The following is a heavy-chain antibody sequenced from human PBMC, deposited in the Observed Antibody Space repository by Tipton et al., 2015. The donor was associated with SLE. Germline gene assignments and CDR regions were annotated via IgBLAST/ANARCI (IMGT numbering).Heavy chain of an antibody. Sequence: QLVQSGGGVVQAGGSLRLSCAASGFAFSSSWMNWVRQAPGKGLEWVANIKEDGNEKYYVDSVKDRLTISRDNAKNSLFLHMNSLRAEDTAVYYCARGKYYFDYWGQGALVTVSS. CDR2: IKEDGNEK. CDR3: ARGKYYFDY. J-gene: IGHJ4*02. V-gene: IGHV3-7*01. CDR1: GFAFSSSW.